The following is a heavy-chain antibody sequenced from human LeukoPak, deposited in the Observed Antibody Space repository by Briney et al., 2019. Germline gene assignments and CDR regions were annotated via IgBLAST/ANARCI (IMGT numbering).Heavy chain of an antibody. CDR3: ARLGSSWSTEYFQH. D-gene: IGHD6-13*01. CDR1: GYSFTSYW. V-gene: IGHV5-51*01. Sequence: GESLKISCKCSGYSFTSYWIGWVGQMPGKGLEWMGIIYPGDSDTRYSPSFQGQVTNSADQSISTAYLQWSSLKASDTAMYYCARLGSSWSTEYFQHWGQGTLVTVSS. J-gene: IGHJ1*01. CDR2: IYPGDSDT.